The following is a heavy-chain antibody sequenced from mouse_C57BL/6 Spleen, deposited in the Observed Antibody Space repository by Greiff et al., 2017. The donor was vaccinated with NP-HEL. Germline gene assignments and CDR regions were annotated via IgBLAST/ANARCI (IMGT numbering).Heavy chain of an antibody. J-gene: IGHJ3*01. Sequence: EVKLMESGGGLVKPGGSLKLSCAASGFTFSSYAMSWVRQTPEKRLEWVATISDGGSYTYYPDNVKGRFTISRDNAKNNLYLQMSHLKSEDTAMYYCARDQGVYYYGISYAWFAYWGQGTLVTVSA. CDR3: ARDQGVYYYGISYAWFAY. V-gene: IGHV5-4*01. CDR1: GFTFSSYA. CDR2: ISDGGSYT. D-gene: IGHD1-1*01.